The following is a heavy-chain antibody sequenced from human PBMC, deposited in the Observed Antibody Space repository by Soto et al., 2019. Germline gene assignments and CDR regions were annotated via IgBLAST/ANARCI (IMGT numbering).Heavy chain of an antibody. Sequence: QVQLVQSGAEVKKPGSSVKVSCKASGGTFSSYAISWVRQAPGQGLEWMGGIIPIFGTANYAQKFQGRVTITADESTSTAYMELSSLRSEDTAVYYCAVKILTGYSVYYYGMDVWGQGTTVTVSS. J-gene: IGHJ6*02. D-gene: IGHD3-9*01. CDR2: IIPIFGTA. CDR1: GGTFSSYA. V-gene: IGHV1-69*01. CDR3: AVKILTGYSVYYYGMDV.